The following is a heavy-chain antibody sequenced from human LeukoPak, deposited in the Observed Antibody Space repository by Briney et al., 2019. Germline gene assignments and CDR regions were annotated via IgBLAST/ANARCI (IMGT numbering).Heavy chain of an antibody. CDR1: GGSFSGYH. Sequence: PSETLSLTCAVYGGSFSGYHWTWIRQSPGKGLEWIGDINPSGSTYYNPSLKCRLTISVDTSKNQFSLKLRSVTAADTAVYYCARGRHDITMIVVVMTSVSYYLDVWGKGTTVTVS. CDR2: INPSGST. J-gene: IGHJ6*03. CDR3: ARGRHDITMIVVVMTSVSYYLDV. D-gene: IGHD3-22*01. V-gene: IGHV4-34*01.